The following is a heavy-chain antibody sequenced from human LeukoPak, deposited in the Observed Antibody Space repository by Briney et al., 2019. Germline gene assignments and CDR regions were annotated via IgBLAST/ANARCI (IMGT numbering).Heavy chain of an antibody. CDR2: IYYSGST. Sequence: SETLSLTCTVSGDSISRHFWSWIRQPPGKGLEWIGYIYYSGSTNCNPSLRDRVTMSLDTSNNQFSLDLSSVTATDTAVYYCAGHGKTWFGEYPRPYKWFDLWGQGTLVSVSS. J-gene: IGHJ5*02. CDR1: GDSISRHF. V-gene: IGHV4-59*08. CDR3: AGHGKTWFGEYPRPYKWFDL. D-gene: IGHD3-10*01.